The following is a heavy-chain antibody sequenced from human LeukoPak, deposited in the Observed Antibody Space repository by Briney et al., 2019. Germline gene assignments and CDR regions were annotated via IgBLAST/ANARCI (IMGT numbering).Heavy chain of an antibody. Sequence: ASVKVSCKVSGYTLTELSMHWVRQAPGKGLEWMGGFDPEDGETIYAQKFQGRVTMTEDTSTDTAYMELSSLRSEDTAVYYCATDIAVADPLDYWGQGTLVTASS. CDR3: ATDIAVADPLDY. D-gene: IGHD6-19*01. CDR2: FDPEDGET. J-gene: IGHJ4*02. CDR1: GYTLTELS. V-gene: IGHV1-24*01.